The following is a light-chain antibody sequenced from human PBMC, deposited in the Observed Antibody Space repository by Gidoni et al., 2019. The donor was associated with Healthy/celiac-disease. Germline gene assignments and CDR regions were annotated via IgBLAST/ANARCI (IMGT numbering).Light chain of an antibody. CDR1: QSVLYSSNNKNY. Sequence: DIVMTQSPASLAVSLGERATINRKSSQSVLYSSNNKNYLAWYQQKPGQPPKLLIYWASTQESGVPDRFSSSGSGTDFTLTISSLQDEDVAVYYCQKYYSTPYTFGQGTKLEIK. J-gene: IGKJ2*01. CDR2: WAS. CDR3: QKYYSTPYT. V-gene: IGKV4-1*01.